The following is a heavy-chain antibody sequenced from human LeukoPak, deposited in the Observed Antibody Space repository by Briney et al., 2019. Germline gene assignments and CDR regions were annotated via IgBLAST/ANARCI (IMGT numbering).Heavy chain of an antibody. CDR1: GFNFRSHS. Sequence: GGSLRLSCAASGFNFRSHSVNWVRQAPGKGLEWVSSISSGSTYTFHADSVKGRFTVSRDGAKNSLYLQMNSLRAEDTAVYYCARDCSGSTCYGAFDVWGQGTLVTVSS. J-gene: IGHJ3*01. CDR2: ISSGSTYT. D-gene: IGHD2-15*01. CDR3: ARDCSGSTCYGAFDV. V-gene: IGHV3-21*06.